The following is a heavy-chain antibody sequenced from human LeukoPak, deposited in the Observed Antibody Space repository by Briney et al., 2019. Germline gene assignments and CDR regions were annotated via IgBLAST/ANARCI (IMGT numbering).Heavy chain of an antibody. CDR2: ISSSGSTI. CDR1: GFTFSSYS. V-gene: IGHV3-48*04. Sequence: GGSLRLSCAASGFTFSSYSMNWVRQAPGKGLEWVSYISSSGSTIYYADSVKGRFTISRDNAKNSLYLQMNSLRAEDTAVYYCARVTRIQEGFDYWGQGTLVTVSS. J-gene: IGHJ4*02. CDR3: ARVTRIQEGFDY. D-gene: IGHD5-18*01.